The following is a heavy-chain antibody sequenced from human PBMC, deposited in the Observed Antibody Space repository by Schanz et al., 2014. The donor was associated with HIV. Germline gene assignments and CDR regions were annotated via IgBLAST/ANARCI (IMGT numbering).Heavy chain of an antibody. J-gene: IGHJ6*02. CDR3: AKVARWDYYGMDV. CDR1: GLTFSTYA. Sequence: VQLLESGGGLVQPGGSLRLSCEASGLTFSTYAMSWVRQAPGKGLEWVAVIWYDGSNKYYADSVKGRFTISRDNSKNTLYLQMNSLRTEDTAVYYCAKVARWDYYGMDVWGQGTTVTVSS. V-gene: IGHV3-30*02. CDR2: IWYDGSNK.